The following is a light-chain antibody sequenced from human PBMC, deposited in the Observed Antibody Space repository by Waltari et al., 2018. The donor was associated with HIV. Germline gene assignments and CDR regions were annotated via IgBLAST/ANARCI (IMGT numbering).Light chain of an antibody. J-gene: IGLJ3*02. CDR1: NTNIGINY. Sequence: QSVVTQPPSASGTPGQRVTISCSGSNTNIGINYVYWYQQLQGTAPKLLIYRVNQRPSGVPDRFPGSKSGTSASLAISGLQSEDEADYYCAAWDDSLRSLVFGGGTKLTVL. CDR2: RVN. V-gene: IGLV1-47*01. CDR3: AAWDDSLRSLV.